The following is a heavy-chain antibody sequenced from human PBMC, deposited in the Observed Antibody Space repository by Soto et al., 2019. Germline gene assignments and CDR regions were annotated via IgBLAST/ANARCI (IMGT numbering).Heavy chain of an antibody. D-gene: IGHD2-15*01. CDR2: FNGNGGLT. J-gene: IGHJ5*02. Sequence: GGSLRLSCATSGFTFSSYAMTWVRQAPGKGLEWVSTFNGNGGLTYYADSVKGRFTISRDNSKNTLYLQMDSLRAEDAAIYYCAKDNSLHWFDPWGQGTLVTVSS. V-gene: IGHV3-23*01. CDR3: AKDNSLHWFDP. CDR1: GFTFSSYA.